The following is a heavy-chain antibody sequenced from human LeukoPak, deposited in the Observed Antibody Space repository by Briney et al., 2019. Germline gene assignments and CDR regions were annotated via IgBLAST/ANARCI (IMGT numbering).Heavy chain of an antibody. CDR1: GGSISSGGNT. CDR2: IYHSGST. J-gene: IGHJ5*02. Sequence: PSETLSLTCSVSGGSISSGGNTWSWIRQHPGKGLEWIGYIYHSGSTYYNPSLKSRLTMSVDTSKNQFSLKLSSVTAADTAVYYCARGGGVLRFLERIFTNATRKVGNWFDPWGQGTLVTVSS. CDR3: ARGGGVLRFLERIFTNATRKVGNWFDP. D-gene: IGHD3-3*01. V-gene: IGHV4-31*03.